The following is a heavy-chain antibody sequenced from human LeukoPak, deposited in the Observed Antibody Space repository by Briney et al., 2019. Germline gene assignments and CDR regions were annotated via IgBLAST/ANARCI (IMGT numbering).Heavy chain of an antibody. CDR3: ARDQGWGSPKYYFDY. CDR2: IRYDGSNK. V-gene: IGHV3-30*02. CDR1: GFTFSSYG. D-gene: IGHD7-27*01. J-gene: IGHJ4*02. Sequence: GGSLRLSCAASGFTFSSYGMHWVRQAPGKGLEWVAFIRYDGSNKYYADSVKGRFTISRDNSKNTLYLQMNSLRAEDTAVYYCARDQGWGSPKYYFDYWGQGTLVTVSS.